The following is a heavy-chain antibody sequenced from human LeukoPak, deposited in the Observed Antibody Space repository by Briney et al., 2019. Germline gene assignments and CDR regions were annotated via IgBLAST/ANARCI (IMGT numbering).Heavy chain of an antibody. CDR1: GFTFSSYE. Sequence: GGSLRLSCAASGFTFSSYEMNWVRQAPGKGLEWVSLISWDGGSTYYADSVKGRFTISRDNSKNSLYLQMNSLRTEDTALYYCAKEGGDYAYNFDYWGQGTLVTVSS. V-gene: IGHV3-43*01. CDR3: AKEGGDYAYNFDY. J-gene: IGHJ4*02. CDR2: ISWDGGST. D-gene: IGHD4-17*01.